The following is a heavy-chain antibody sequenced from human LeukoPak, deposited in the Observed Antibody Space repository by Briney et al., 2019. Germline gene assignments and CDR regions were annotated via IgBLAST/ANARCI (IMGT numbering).Heavy chain of an antibody. V-gene: IGHV3-74*01. CDR2: INEDGSSI. Sequence: GGSLRLSCAASGFTVSSHWMHWVRQVPGKGLVWVARINEDGSSIIYADSVKGRFAISSDIAENTIYLLMNSLRVEDTDIYYCIRSSGWPDSWGQGTLVTVSS. CDR3: IRSSGWPDS. D-gene: IGHD6-19*01. J-gene: IGHJ5*01. CDR1: GFTVSSHW.